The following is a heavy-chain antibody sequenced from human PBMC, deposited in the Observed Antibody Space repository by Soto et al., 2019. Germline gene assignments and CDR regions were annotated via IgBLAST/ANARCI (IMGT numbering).Heavy chain of an antibody. CDR2: ISYDGSNK. CDR3: ARDYAVVVVAAPRGMDV. CDR1: GFTFSSYA. V-gene: IGHV3-30-3*01. J-gene: IGHJ6*02. Sequence: QVQLVESGGGVVQPGRSLRLSCAASGFTFSSYAMHWVRQAPGKGLEWVAVISYDGSNKYYADSVKGRFTISRDNSXNXXDLQMNSMRAEDTAVDYCARDYAVVVVAAPRGMDVWGQGTTVTVSS. D-gene: IGHD2-15*01.